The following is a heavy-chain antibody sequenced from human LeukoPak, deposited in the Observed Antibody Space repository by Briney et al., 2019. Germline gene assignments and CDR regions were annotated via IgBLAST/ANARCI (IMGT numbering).Heavy chain of an antibody. V-gene: IGHV1-69*06. CDR2: IIPIFGTA. J-gene: IGHJ3*02. CDR1: GGTFSSYA. D-gene: IGHD5-24*01. CDR3: ARGGAAIPRVEMATITAFDI. Sequence: GASVKVSCKASGGTFSSYAISWVRQAPGQGLEWMGGIIPIFGTANYAQKFQGRVTITADKSTSTAYMELWSLRSDDTAVYYCARGGAAIPRVEMATITAFDIWGQGTMVTVSS.